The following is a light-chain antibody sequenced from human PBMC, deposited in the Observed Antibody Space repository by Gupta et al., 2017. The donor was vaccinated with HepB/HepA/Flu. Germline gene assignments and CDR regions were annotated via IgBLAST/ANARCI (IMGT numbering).Light chain of an antibody. CDR2: RDD. J-gene: IGLJ2*01. CDR3: QVWDSNNVK. CDR1: NIGRKN. Sequence: SYELPQPLSVSVAPGQTATITCGGDNIGRKNVHWYQHRPGQAPVLVIYRDDNRPSGIPERFSGSNSGSTATLTISRAQAGDEADYYCQVWDSNNVKFGGGTKLTVL. V-gene: IGLV3-9*01.